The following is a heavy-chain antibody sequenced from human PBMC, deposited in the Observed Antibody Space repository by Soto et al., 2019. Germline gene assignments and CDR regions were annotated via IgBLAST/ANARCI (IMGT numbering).Heavy chain of an antibody. V-gene: IGHV3-23*01. CDR2: ITDSGDTT. CDR1: GLNFKNYG. CDR3: AKGGHYYNGSPVDFDF. Sequence: GALSVFSTAAGLNFKNYGMNWVRQAPGKGLEWVSIITDSGDTTYYADSVKGRFTISRDNSKNTLYLQMNGIRAEDTAVYYCAKGGHYYNGSPVDFDFWGPGTLVTVSS. J-gene: IGHJ4*02. D-gene: IGHD3-22*01.